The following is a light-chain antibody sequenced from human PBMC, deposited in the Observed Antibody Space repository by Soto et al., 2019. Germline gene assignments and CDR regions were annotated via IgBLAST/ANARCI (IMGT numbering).Light chain of an antibody. CDR1: SSNIGSNT. Sequence: HSVLTQPPSASGTPGQRVTISCSGSSSNIGSNTVNWYQQLPGTAPKLLIYSNNQRPSGVPDRFSGSKSGTSASLAISGLQSEDEDDYYCAAWDDSLNGWVFGGGTKLTVL. CDR2: SNN. J-gene: IGLJ3*02. CDR3: AAWDDSLNGWV. V-gene: IGLV1-44*01.